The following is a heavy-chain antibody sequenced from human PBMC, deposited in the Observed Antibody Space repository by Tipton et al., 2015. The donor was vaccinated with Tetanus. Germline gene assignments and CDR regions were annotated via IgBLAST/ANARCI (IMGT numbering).Heavy chain of an antibody. V-gene: IGHV4-30-4*01. CDR3: ARGRRVRGVIGPFEF. D-gene: IGHD3-10*01. J-gene: IGHJ4*02. Sequence: TLSLTCTVSGGSISSGDYYWCWIRQPPGKGLKWIGYIYYSGTTYYNPSLKSRVSISGDTSKNQFSLKLRSVTAADTAVYYCARGRRVRGVIGPFEFWGQGTLVTVSS. CDR2: IYYSGTT. CDR1: GGSISSGDYY.